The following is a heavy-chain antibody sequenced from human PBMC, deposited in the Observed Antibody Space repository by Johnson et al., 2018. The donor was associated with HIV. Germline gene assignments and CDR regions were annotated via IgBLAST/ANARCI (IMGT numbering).Heavy chain of an antibody. J-gene: IGHJ3*02. CDR3: ARLPSGYSRDDLDI. CDR2: IYSGGST. V-gene: IGHV3-NL1*01. CDR1: GFTFSSYG. D-gene: IGHD5-18*01. Sequence: QMQLVESGGGVVQPGRSLRLSCAASGFTFSSYGMHWVRQAPGKGLEWVAVIYSGGSTYYADSVKGRFTVSRDNSKNTLYLQINSLRPEDTAVYYCARLPSGYSRDDLDIWGQGTMVTVSS.